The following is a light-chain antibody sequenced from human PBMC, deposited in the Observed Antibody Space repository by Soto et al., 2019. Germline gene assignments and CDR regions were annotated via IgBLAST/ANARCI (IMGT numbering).Light chain of an antibody. CDR2: TSN. CDR3: AAWDDSLSGYV. Sequence: QSVLTQPPSASGTPGQRVTISCSGSSSNIGSNSVYWYQQFPGTAPKLLIYTSNQRPSGVPDRFSGSKSGTSASLAISGLRSEDEADYYCAAWDDSLSGYVFGTGTKVTVL. J-gene: IGLJ1*01. CDR1: SSNIGSNS. V-gene: IGLV1-47*01.